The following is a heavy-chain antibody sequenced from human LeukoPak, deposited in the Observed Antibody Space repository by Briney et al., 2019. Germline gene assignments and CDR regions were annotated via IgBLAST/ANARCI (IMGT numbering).Heavy chain of an antibody. CDR2: ISYHGSNI. D-gene: IGHD2-8*02. CDR3: ATYRQVLLPFES. CDR1: GFTFSSYT. Sequence: GGSLRLSCAASGFTFSSYTMHWVRQAPGKGLEWVAFISYHGSNIYYADSVKGRFTISRDNSRNTLYLQMNSLRAEDTAIYYCATYRQVLLPFESWGQGTLVTVSS. J-gene: IGHJ4*02. V-gene: IGHV3-30*04.